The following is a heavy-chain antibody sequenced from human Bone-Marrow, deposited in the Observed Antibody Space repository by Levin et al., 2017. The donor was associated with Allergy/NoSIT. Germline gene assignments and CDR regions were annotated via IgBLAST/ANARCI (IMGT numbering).Heavy chain of an antibody. CDR2: ISGYNKKT. CDR3: ARVPWYSAYDGDRNYDMDV. D-gene: IGHD3-16*01. V-gene: IGHV1-18*01. CDR1: GFSFANFG. Sequence: ASVKVSCKASGFSFANFGISWVRQAPGQGLEWMGWISGYNKKTNYGGRFQDRVTVTADTGSTTAFLEVRSLRSDDTAVYYCARVPWYSAYDGDRNYDMDVWGQGTTVTVSS. J-gene: IGHJ6*02.